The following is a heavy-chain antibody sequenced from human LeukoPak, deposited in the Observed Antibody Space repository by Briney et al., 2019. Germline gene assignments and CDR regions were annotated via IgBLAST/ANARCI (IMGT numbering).Heavy chain of an antibody. CDR2: INPNSGGT. D-gene: IGHD2-2*01. CDR3: ARGVKDIVVVPAIDY. CDR1: GYTFTGYY. Sequence: ASVKVSCKASGYTFTGYYMHWVRQAPGQGLEWMGWINPNSGGTNYAQKFQGRVTMTRDTSISTAYLELSRLRSDDTAVYYCARGVKDIVVVPAIDYWGQGTLVTVSS. J-gene: IGHJ4*02. V-gene: IGHV1-2*02.